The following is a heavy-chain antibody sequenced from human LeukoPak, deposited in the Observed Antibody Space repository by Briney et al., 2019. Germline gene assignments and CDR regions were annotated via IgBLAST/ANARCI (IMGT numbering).Heavy chain of an antibody. D-gene: IGHD3-16*01. V-gene: IGHV4-61*08. J-gene: IGHJ4*02. CDR1: RGSISSGDYY. CDR3: ARSQIWVYDYVRGSPQPTFDY. CDR2: IYYSGSA. Sequence: PSETLSLTCTVSRGSISSGDYYWSWIRQPPGKGLEWIGYIYYSGSANYNPSLKSRVTTSINTSKNQFSLKLTSVTAADTAVYYCARSQIWVYDYVRGSPQPTFDYWGQGTLVTVSS.